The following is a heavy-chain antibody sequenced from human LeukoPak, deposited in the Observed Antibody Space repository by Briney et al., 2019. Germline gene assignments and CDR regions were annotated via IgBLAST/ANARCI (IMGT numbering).Heavy chain of an antibody. CDR3: ARRRLRYFDWLSDHFDY. J-gene: IGHJ4*02. CDR1: GYSVSSGYY. CDR2: MYHSGST. D-gene: IGHD3-9*01. V-gene: IGHV4-38-2*02. Sequence: SETPSLTCSVSGYSVSSGYYWGWIRQPPGKGLEWIGSMYHSGSTNYNPSLKSRVTISVDTSKNQFSLKLSSVTAADTAVYYCARRRLRYFDWLSDHFDYWGQGTLVTVSS.